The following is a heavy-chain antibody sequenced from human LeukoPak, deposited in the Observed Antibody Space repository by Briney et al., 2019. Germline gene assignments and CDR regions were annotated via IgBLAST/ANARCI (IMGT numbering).Heavy chain of an antibody. CDR2: INHSGST. Sequence: SETLSLTCAVYGGSFSGYYWSWIRQPPGKGLEWIGEINHSGSTNYNPSLKSRVTISLDTSKNQFSLKLSSVTAADTAVYYCARARRSAMVRGVIHWFDPWGQGTLVTVSS. V-gene: IGHV4-34*01. J-gene: IGHJ5*02. CDR1: GGSFSGYY. CDR3: ARARRSAMVRGVIHWFDP. D-gene: IGHD3-10*01.